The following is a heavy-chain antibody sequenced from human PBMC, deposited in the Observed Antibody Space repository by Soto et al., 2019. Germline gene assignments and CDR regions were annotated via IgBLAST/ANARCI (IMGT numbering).Heavy chain of an antibody. CDR1: GFTFSSYG. J-gene: IGHJ4*02. CDR2: ISYDGSNK. Sequence: GGSLRLSCAASGFTFSSYGMHWVRQAPGKGLEWVADISYDGSNKYYADSVKGRFTISRDNSKNTLYLQMNSLRAEDTAVYYCAKAPSDILTGSLDYWGQGTLVTVSS. CDR3: AKAPSDILTGSLDY. D-gene: IGHD3-9*01. V-gene: IGHV3-30*18.